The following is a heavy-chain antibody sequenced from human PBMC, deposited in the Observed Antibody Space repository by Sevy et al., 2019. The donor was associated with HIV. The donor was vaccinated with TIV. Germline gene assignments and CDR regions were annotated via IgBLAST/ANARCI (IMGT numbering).Heavy chain of an antibody. V-gene: IGHV3-21*01. D-gene: IGHD5-12*01. CDR3: ARSGYNYRGIDY. Sequence: GGSLRLSCAASGFIISSYDMNWVRQAPGKGLQWVSSISLSNTSMYYVDSVKGRFSISRDNARNSLSLQMNSLRAEDTAVYYCARSGYNYRGIDYWGQGTLVTVSS. J-gene: IGHJ4*02. CDR1: GFIISSYD. CDR2: ISLSNTSM.